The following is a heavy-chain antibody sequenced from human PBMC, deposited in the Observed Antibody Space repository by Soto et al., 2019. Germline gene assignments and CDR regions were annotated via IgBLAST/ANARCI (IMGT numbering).Heavy chain of an antibody. CDR3: ARLETGDAYDY. Sequence: PGGSLRLSCAASGFTFSGSAMHWVRQASGKGLEWVGRIRSNADNYPTAYAASVKGRFIISRDDSKNTAYLQMNSLKTEDTALYYCARLETGDAYDYWGQGTLVTVSS. D-gene: IGHD7-27*01. CDR1: GFTFSGSA. V-gene: IGHV3-73*01. J-gene: IGHJ4*02. CDR2: IRSNADNYPT.